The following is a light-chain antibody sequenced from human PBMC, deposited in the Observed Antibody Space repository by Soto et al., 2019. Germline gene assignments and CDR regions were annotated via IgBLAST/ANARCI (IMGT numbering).Light chain of an antibody. CDR1: SSDVGSYNY. J-gene: IGLJ1*01. Sequence: QSALTQPASVSGSPGQSITISCTGTSSDVGSYNYVSWYQQHPGKAPKLMIYGVSNRPSGVSNRFSGSKSVNTASLTISGLQAEDEADYYCSSYTGSSTLYVFGTGTKVTVL. CDR2: GVS. CDR3: SSYTGSSTLYV. V-gene: IGLV2-14*01.